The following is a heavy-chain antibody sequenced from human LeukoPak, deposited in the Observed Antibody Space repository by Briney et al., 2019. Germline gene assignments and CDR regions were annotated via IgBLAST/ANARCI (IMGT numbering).Heavy chain of an antibody. Sequence: PSETLSLTCAVYGGSFSGYYWSWIRQPPGKGLEWIGEINHSGSTNYNPSLKSRVTISVDTSKNQFSLKLSSVTAADTAVYYCARVPLRYFDWLPRIDAFDIWGQGTMVTVSS. D-gene: IGHD3-9*01. CDR2: INHSGST. V-gene: IGHV4-34*01. J-gene: IGHJ3*02. CDR1: GGSFSGYY. CDR3: ARVPLRYFDWLPRIDAFDI.